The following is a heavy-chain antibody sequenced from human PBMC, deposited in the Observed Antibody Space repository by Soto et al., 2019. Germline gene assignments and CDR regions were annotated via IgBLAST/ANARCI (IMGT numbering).Heavy chain of an antibody. J-gene: IGHJ3*02. D-gene: IGHD1-1*01. V-gene: IGHV2-5*01. CDR2: VYWNDDK. Sequence: SGPALVNPTQTLTLTCTLSGISLSTSGVGLGWIRQTPGKALEWLALVYWNDDKHYSPSLKSRLTITKDTSKNQAILTMTNMDPVATATYFCARGPATLPVFAFDIWGQGTVVTVSS. CDR3: ARGPATLPVFAFDI. CDR1: GISLSTSGVG.